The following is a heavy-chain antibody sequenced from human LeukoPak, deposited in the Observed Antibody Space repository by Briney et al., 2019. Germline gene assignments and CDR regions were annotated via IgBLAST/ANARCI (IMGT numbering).Heavy chain of an antibody. CDR3: ARSASMTTVTTGWFDP. CDR1: GFTFSSYA. D-gene: IGHD4-17*01. Sequence: GGSLRLSCAASGFTFSSYAMHRVRQAPGKGLEYVSAISSNGGSTYYANSVKGRFTISRDNSKNTLYLQMGSLRAEDMAVYYCARSASMTTVTTGWFDPWGQGTLVTVSS. V-gene: IGHV3-64*01. CDR2: ISSNGGST. J-gene: IGHJ5*02.